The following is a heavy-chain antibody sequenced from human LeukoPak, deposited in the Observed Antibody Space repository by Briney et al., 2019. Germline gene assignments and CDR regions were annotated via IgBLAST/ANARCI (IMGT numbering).Heavy chain of an antibody. D-gene: IGHD1-26*01. CDR3: ARGSNGNFDY. Sequence: PGGSLRLSCAASTFTFSTYSMNWVRQAPGKGLGWVSSISSISTYIYYADSVKGRFTISRDNAKNSLFLQMNSLRAEDTAVYYCARGSNGNFDYWGQGTLVTVSS. J-gene: IGHJ4*02. V-gene: IGHV3-21*01. CDR2: ISSISTYI. CDR1: TFTFSTYS.